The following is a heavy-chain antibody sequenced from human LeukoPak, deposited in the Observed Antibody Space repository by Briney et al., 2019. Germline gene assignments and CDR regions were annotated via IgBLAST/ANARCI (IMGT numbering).Heavy chain of an antibody. CDR2: INPNSGGT. J-gene: IGHJ5*02. CDR3: ARGIAAAGRAWFDP. D-gene: IGHD6-13*01. Sequence: GASVKVSCKASGYTFTGYYMHWVRQAPGQGLEWMGWINPNSGGTNYAQKFQGRVTMTRDTSIRTAYMELSRLRSDDTAVYYCARGIAAAGRAWFDPWAREPWSPSPQ. V-gene: IGHV1-2*02. CDR1: GYTFTGYY.